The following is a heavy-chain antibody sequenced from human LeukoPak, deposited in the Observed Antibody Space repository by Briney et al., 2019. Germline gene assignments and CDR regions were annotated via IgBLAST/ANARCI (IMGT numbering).Heavy chain of an antibody. Sequence: PGGSLRLSCAASAFTFKNYAMSWVRQAPGKGLEWVSGIGGRGDRTYFADSVKGRFTISRDNSKNTLYLQMHSLTAEDTAIYYCAKDTSTATTGLFDCWGQGTLVTVSS. J-gene: IGHJ4*02. CDR2: IGGRGDRT. V-gene: IGHV3-23*01. D-gene: IGHD1-14*01. CDR1: AFTFKNYA. CDR3: AKDTSTATTGLFDC.